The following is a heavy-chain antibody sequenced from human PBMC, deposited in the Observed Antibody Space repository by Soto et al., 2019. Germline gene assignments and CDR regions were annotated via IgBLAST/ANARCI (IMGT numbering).Heavy chain of an antibody. D-gene: IGHD6-19*01. CDR3: ARDRGVAVAAGAIDY. V-gene: IGHV1-46*01. J-gene: IGHJ4*02. CDR1: GYTFTTYY. CDR2: INPSGGSA. Sequence: SGAEVREPGASVKVSCKASGYTFTTYYIHWVRQAPGQGLEWVGIINPSGGSASYAQRFQGRVTMTRDTSTSTVYMELSSLISEDTAVYYCARDRGVAVAAGAIDYWGQGTLVTVSS.